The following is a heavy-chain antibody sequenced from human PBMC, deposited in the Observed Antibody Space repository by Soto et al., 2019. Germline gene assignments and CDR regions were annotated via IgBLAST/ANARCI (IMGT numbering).Heavy chain of an antibody. J-gene: IGHJ4*02. CDR3: AKDGGGYCSGGSCFLDY. Sequence: QVQLVESGGGVVQPGRSLRLSCAASGFTFSSYGMHWVRQAPGKGLEWVAVISYDGSNKYYADSVKGRFTISRDNSKNTRYLQMSSLRAEDTAVYYCAKDGGGYCSGGSCFLDYWGQGSLVTVSS. D-gene: IGHD2-15*01. CDR1: GFTFSSYG. CDR2: ISYDGSNK. V-gene: IGHV3-30*18.